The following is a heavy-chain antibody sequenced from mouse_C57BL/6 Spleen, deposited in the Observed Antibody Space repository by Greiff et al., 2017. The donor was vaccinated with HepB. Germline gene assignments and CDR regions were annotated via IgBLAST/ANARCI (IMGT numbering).Heavy chain of an antibody. CDR3: AREDPAWFAY. V-gene: IGHV1-26*01. J-gene: IGHJ3*01. CDR2: INPNNGGT. Sequence: EVQLQQSGPELVKPGASVKISCKASGYTFTDYYMNWVKQSHGKSLEWIGDINPNNGGTNYNQKFKGKATLTVDKSSSTAYMELRSLTSEDSAVYYCAREDPAWFAYWGQGTLVTVSA. CDR1: GYTFTDYY.